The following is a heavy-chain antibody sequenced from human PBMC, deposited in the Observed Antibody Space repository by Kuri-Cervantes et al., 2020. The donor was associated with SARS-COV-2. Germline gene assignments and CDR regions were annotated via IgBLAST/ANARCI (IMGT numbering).Heavy chain of an antibody. D-gene: IGHD2-2*01. CDR1: GFTFSDYY. V-gene: IGHV3-11*01. Sequence: GGSLRLTCAASGFTFSDYYMSWIRQAPGKGLEWVSYISSSGSTIYYADSVKGRFTISRDNAKNSLYLQMNSLRAEDTAVYYCARAPPPASPRGGMDVWGQGTTVTVSS. CDR2: ISSSGSTI. CDR3: ARAPPPASPRGGMDV. J-gene: IGHJ6*02.